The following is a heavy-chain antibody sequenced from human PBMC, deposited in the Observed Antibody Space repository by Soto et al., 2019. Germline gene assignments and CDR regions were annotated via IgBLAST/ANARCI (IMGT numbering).Heavy chain of an antibody. Sequence: HPGGSVRLSCAASGFTFDDYAMHWVRQAPGKGLEWVSGISWNSDNIVYADSVKGRFTISRDNAKNSLYLQMNSLRAEDTALYYCAKDLYSNYGDAFDIWGQGTMVPVSS. CDR3: AKDLYSNYGDAFDI. CDR1: GFTFDDYA. CDR2: ISWNSDNI. V-gene: IGHV3-9*01. D-gene: IGHD4-4*01. J-gene: IGHJ3*02.